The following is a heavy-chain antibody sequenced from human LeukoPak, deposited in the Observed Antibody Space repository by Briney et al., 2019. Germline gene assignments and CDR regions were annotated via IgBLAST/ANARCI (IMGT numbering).Heavy chain of an antibody. CDR2: INIDERIT. CDR3: ATDTYYVPDS. V-gene: IGHV3-74*01. J-gene: IGHJ5*01. D-gene: IGHD3-10*01. Sequence: GGSLRLSCAASGFSFSTQRMHWVRQAPGKGLVWVSYINIDERITGYADSVKGRFTISRDNAKNTLYLHMNSLRAEDTAVYYCATDTYYVPDSWGQGTLVTVSS. CDR1: GFSFSTQR.